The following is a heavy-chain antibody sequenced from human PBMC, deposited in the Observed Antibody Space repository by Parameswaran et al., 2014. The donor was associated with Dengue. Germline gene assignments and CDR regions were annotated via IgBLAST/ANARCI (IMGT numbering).Heavy chain of an antibody. J-gene: IGHJ4*02. V-gene: IGHV4-59*01. D-gene: IGHD4-17*01. CDR2: IYYSGST. Sequence: WIRQPPGKGLEWIGYIYYSGSTNYNPSLKSRVTISVDTSKNQFSLKLSSVTAADTAVYYCARDWDGDYFDYWGQGTLVTVSS. CDR3: ARDWDGDYFDY.